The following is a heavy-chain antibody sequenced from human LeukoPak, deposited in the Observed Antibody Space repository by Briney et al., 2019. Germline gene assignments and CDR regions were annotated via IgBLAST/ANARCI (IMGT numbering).Heavy chain of an antibody. J-gene: IGHJ4*02. CDR3: ARDNYYFDY. Sequence: GASVKVSCKASGYTFTSYLLHWMRQAPGQGLGWMGWINTGRGERKYLQKFQDRVTITMDTSATTAFMELSSLRSEDTALYYCARDNYYFDYWGQGTLVTVSS. CDR2: INTGRGER. V-gene: IGHV1-3*04. CDR1: GYTFTSYL.